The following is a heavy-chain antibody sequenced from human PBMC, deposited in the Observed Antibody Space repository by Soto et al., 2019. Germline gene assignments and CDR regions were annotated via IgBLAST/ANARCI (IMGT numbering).Heavy chain of an antibody. CDR2: VSHTEGT. D-gene: IGHD5-18*01. V-gene: IGHV4-34*01. CDR1: SGSLNGDY. Sequence: SETLSLTCAVYSGSLNGDYWSWIRQPPGKGLEWIGEVSHTEGTRYSSSLKSRVTISVDTSNNQFSLTLTSLTAADTAVYYCARGIDRAKTGYWGRGTLVTVSS. CDR3: ARGIDRAKTGY. J-gene: IGHJ4*02.